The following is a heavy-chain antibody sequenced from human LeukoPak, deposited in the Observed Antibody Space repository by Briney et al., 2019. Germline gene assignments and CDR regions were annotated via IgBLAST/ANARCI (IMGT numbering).Heavy chain of an antibody. CDR3: ASGRQLGY. V-gene: IGHV3-7*01. CDR2: IKQDGSEK. J-gene: IGHJ4*02. Sequence: GGSLRLSCAASGFTFSNYWMSWVRQAPGKGLEWVANIKQDGSEKYYVDSVKGRFTISRDNNKNSLYLQMNSLRAEDAAVYYCASGRQLGYWGQGTLVTVSS. CDR1: GFTFSNYW. D-gene: IGHD6-13*01.